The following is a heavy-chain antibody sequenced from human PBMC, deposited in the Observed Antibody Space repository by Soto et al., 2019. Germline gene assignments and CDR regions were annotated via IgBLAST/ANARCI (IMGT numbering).Heavy chain of an antibody. J-gene: IGHJ4*02. V-gene: IGHV1-69*02. CDR3: ARFSLYGSGSPHH. CDR2: IIPILGIA. Sequence: QVQLVQSGAEVKKPGSSVKVSCKDSGGTFSSYTISWVRQAPGQGLEWMGRIIPILGIANYAQKFQGRVTITADKSTSTAYMELSSLRSEDTAVYYCARFSLYGSGSPHHWGQGTLVTVSS. D-gene: IGHD3-10*01. CDR1: GGTFSSYT.